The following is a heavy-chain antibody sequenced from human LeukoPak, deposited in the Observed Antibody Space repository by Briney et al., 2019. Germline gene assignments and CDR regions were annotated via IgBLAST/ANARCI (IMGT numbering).Heavy chain of an antibody. Sequence: GGSLRLSCAASGFTFSSYAMSWVRQAPGKGLEWVSAISGSGGSTYYGDSVKGRFTISRDNSKNTPYLQMNSLRAEDTAVYYCAKLGELRYFQHWGQGTLVTVSS. J-gene: IGHJ1*01. CDR2: ISGSGGST. D-gene: IGHD1-26*01. CDR3: AKLGELRYFQH. CDR1: GFTFSSYA. V-gene: IGHV3-23*01.